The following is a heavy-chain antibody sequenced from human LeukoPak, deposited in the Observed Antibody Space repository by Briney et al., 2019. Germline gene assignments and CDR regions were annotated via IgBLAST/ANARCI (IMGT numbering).Heavy chain of an antibody. J-gene: IGHJ4*02. Sequence: SETLSLTCTVSGGSISSSSYYWGWIRQPPGKGLEWIGEINHSGSTNYNPSLKSRVTISVDTSKNQFSLKLSSVTAADTAVYYCARADYGSGSYYPSFDYWGQGTLVTVSS. CDR3: ARADYGSGSYYPSFDY. CDR2: INHSGST. D-gene: IGHD3-10*01. V-gene: IGHV4-39*07. CDR1: GGSISSSSYY.